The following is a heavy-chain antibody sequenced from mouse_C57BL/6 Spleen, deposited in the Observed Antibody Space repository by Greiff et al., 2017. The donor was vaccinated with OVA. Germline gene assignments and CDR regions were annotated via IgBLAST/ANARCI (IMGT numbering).Heavy chain of an antibody. V-gene: IGHV1-55*01. CDR1: GYTFTSYW. CDR3: AREGYDYDDAMDY. D-gene: IGHD2-4*01. J-gene: IGHJ4*01. Sequence: VQLQQPGAELVKPGASVKMSCKASGYTFTSYWITWVKQRPGQGLEWIGDIYPGSGSTNYNEKFKCKATLTVDTSSSTAYMQLSSLTSEDSAVYYCAREGYDYDDAMDYWGQGTSVTVSS. CDR2: IYPGSGST.